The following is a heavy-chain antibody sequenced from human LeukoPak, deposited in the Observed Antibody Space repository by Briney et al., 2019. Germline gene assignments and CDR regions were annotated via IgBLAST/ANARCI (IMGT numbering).Heavy chain of an antibody. D-gene: IGHD5-12*01. V-gene: IGHV3-53*01. CDR2: IYSGGST. Sequence: GGSLRLSCAASGFTVSSNYMSWVRQAPGKGLVWVSVIYSGGSTYYADSVKGRFTISRDNSKNTLYLQMNSLRAEDTAVYYCAKGSGYDSGWFDPWGQGTLVTVSS. CDR3: AKGSGYDSGWFDP. J-gene: IGHJ5*02. CDR1: GFTVSSNY.